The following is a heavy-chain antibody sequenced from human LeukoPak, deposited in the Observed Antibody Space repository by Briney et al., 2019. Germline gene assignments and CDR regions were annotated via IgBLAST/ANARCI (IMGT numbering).Heavy chain of an antibody. CDR3: ARNFDTKAFDP. CDR2: INSDSGLT. Sequence: GASVNVSCKASGYTFSGYYMNWVRQAPGQGREWMGWINSDSGLTKYAQKCQARVTMTRDTSITTVYMDLTRPTSDDPAVYYCARNFDTKAFDPWGPGTLVTVSS. V-gene: IGHV1-2*02. J-gene: IGHJ5*02. D-gene: IGHD3-9*01. CDR1: GYTFSGYY.